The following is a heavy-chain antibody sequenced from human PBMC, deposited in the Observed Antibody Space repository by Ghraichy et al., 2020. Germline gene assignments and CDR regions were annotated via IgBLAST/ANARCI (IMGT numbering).Heavy chain of an antibody. CDR2: IYYSGST. D-gene: IGHD3-10*01. Sequence: QTLSLTCTVSGGSISSYYWSWIRQPPGKGLEWIGYIYYSGSTNYNPSLKSRVTISVDTSKNQFSLKLSSVTTADTAVYYCARNYGSGSYYDYWGQGTLVTVSS. CDR3: ARNYGSGSYYDY. J-gene: IGHJ4*02. V-gene: IGHV4-59*01. CDR1: GGSISSYY.